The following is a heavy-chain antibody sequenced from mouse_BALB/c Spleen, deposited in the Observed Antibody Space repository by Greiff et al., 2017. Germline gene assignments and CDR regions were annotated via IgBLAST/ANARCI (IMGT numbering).Heavy chain of an antibody. CDR2: IDPENGDT. CDR3: NAGYGSSYAMDY. D-gene: IGHD1-1*01. V-gene: IGHV14-4*02. J-gene: IGHJ4*01. Sequence: EVQLLQSGAELVRSGASVKLSCTASGFNIKDYYMHWVKQRPEQGLEWIGWIDPENGDTEYAPKFQGKATMTADTSSNTAYLQLSSLTSEDTAVYYCNAGYGSSYAMDYWGQGTSVTVSS. CDR1: GFNIKDYY.